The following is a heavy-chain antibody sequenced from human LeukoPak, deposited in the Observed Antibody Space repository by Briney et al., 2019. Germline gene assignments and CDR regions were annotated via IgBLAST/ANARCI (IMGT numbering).Heavy chain of an antibody. CDR1: GGSISSSSYY. CDR2: IYYSGST. Sequence: SETLSLTCTVSGGSISSSSYYWGWIRQPPGKGLEWIGSIYYSGSTYYNPSLKSRVTISVDTSKNQFSLKLSSVTAADTAVYFRGKGNGREGKDAFDIWGQGTMVTVSS. V-gene: IGHV4-39*07. J-gene: IGHJ3*02. CDR3: GKGNGREGKDAFDI.